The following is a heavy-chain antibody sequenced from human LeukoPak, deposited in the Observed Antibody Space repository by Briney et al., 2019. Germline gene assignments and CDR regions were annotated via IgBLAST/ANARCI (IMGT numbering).Heavy chain of an antibody. V-gene: IGHV1-8*03. CDR2: MNPNSGST. J-gene: IGHJ4*02. CDR3: ARGRSTGYPYYFEY. D-gene: IGHD5-12*01. Sequence: ASVKVSCKASGYTFTSYDNNWVRQATGQGLEWMGWMNPNSGSTGYAQKFQGRVTITRNTSISTAYMELSGLRSEDTAVYYCARGRSTGYPYYFEYWGQGTLVTVSS. CDR1: GYTFTSYD.